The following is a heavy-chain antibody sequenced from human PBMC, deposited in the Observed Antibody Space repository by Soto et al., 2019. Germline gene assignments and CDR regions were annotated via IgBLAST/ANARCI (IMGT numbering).Heavy chain of an antibody. D-gene: IGHD1-1*01. V-gene: IGHV3-53*01. CDR1: GFTVSSNY. Sequence: PGGSLRLSCAASGFTVSSNYMSWVRQAPGKGLEWVSVIYSGGSTYYADSVKGRFTISRDNSKNTLYLQMNSLRAEDTAVYYCARVRGTYYYYGMDVWGQGTTVTVSS. J-gene: IGHJ6*02. CDR3: ARVRGTYYYYGMDV. CDR2: IYSGGST.